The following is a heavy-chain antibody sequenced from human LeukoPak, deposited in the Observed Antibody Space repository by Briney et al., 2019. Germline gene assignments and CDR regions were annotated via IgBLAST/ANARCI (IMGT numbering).Heavy chain of an antibody. J-gene: IGHJ4*02. V-gene: IGHV3-23*01. CDR2: IGGSGGGT. CDR1: GFTFSTYA. Sequence: GGSLRLSCAASGFTFSTYAMSWVRQAPGKGLEWVSTIGGSGGGTYYAESVKGRFIISRDTSKNTLFLRMNSLRAEDTALYYCARNDFGSGWLGDYWGQGTLVTVSS. CDR3: ARNDFGSGWLGDY. D-gene: IGHD6-19*01.